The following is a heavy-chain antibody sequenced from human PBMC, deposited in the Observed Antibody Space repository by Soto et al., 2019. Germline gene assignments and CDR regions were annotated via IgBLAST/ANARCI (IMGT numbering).Heavy chain of an antibody. CDR1: GYAFLNYG. Sequence: QAQLVQSGAEVSKPGASVKVSCKASGYAFLNYGISWVRQAPGQGLEWMGWISPYNGNRNSAGDFQGRLSLTTDTSTTTAYMELRGLRPDDTAVYFCARDFGDLTGNVVKGDIDCWGQGTLVTVSP. CDR2: ISPYNGNR. J-gene: IGHJ4*02. D-gene: IGHD3-9*01. CDR3: ARDFGDLTGNVVKGDIDC. V-gene: IGHV1-18*04.